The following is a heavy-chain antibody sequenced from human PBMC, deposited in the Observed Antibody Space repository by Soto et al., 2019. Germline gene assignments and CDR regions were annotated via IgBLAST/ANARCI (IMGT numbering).Heavy chain of an antibody. V-gene: IGHV3-15*01. J-gene: IGHJ6*02. CDR1: GITFSKAW. Sequence: PGGSLRLSCAASGITFSKAWMNWVRQSPGKGLEWVGRIKSRSDGGTTDYAAPVKGRFTISRDDSKDTLWLQMNSLKTEDTAVYYCTRNFYSDHGMDVWGQGTTVTVSS. CDR3: TRNFYSDHGMDV. D-gene: IGHD4-17*01. CDR2: IKSRSDGGTT.